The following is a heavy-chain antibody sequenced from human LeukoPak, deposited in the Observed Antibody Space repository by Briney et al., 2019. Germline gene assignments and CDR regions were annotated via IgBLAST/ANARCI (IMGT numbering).Heavy chain of an antibody. J-gene: IGHJ4*02. V-gene: IGHV1-18*01. CDR2: ISAYNGNT. D-gene: IGHD1-1*01. Sequence: ASVKVSCKASGYTFTSYGISWVRQAPGQGLEWMGWISAYNGNTNYAQKLQGRVTMTTDTSTSTAYMELRSLRSDDTAVYYCAREYKMKPRAYYFDYWGQGTLVTVSS. CDR1: GYTFTSYG. CDR3: AREYKMKPRAYYFDY.